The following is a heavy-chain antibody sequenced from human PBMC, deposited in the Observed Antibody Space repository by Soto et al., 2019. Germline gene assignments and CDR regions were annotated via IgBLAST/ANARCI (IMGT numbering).Heavy chain of an antibody. D-gene: IGHD1-7*01. CDR3: ASRDPGTSVDY. J-gene: IGHJ4*02. Sequence: AETLSLACAVSVGSFTSNNWWTWFRQPPGQGLEWIGEIYRTGSTNYNPSLKSRVTISLDKSENQFSLKVTSLTAADTAVYYCASRDPGTSVDYWAQGTLVTVS. CDR2: IYRTGST. CDR1: VGSFTSNNW. V-gene: IGHV4-4*02.